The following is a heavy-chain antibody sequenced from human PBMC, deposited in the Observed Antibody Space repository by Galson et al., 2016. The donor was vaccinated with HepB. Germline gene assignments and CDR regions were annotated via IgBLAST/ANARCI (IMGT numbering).Heavy chain of an antibody. J-gene: IGHJ5*02. Sequence: SETLSLTCTVSGGPISSYYWSWTRQPPGKGLEWIGSIYYSGSTNSTPSLKSRVTITVATSKNQFSLKLSSVTAADTALYYCARTGVVVAATRGGWFDPWGQGTLVTVSS. D-gene: IGHD2-15*01. CDR3: ARTGVVVAATRGGWFDP. CDR2: IYYSGST. CDR1: GGPISSYY. V-gene: IGHV4-59*01.